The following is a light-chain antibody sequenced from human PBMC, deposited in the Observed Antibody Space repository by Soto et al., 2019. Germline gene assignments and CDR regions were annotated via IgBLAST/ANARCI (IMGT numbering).Light chain of an antibody. Sequence: EIVLTQSPGTLSLSPGERATLSCRASQSVGSSYLAWYQQKPGQAPRLLIYGASSRATGIPDRFSGSESGTDFTLTISRLEPEDFAVXYXQQYAGSPWTFGQGTKGEIK. CDR2: GAS. CDR3: QQYAGSPWT. J-gene: IGKJ1*01. CDR1: QSVGSSY. V-gene: IGKV3-20*01.